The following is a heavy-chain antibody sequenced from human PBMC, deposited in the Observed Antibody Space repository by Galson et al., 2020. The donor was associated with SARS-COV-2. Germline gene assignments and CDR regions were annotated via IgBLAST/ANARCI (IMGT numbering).Heavy chain of an antibody. CDR2: IYHTGST. Sequence: SETLSLTCTVSGYSISSGYYWGWIRQPPGKGLEWIGSIYHTGSTYYNPSLKSRVTISVDTSKNQFSLKLSSVTAADTAVYYCARDWGTDFTRWGQGTLVTVSS. CDR3: ARDWGTDFTR. J-gene: IGHJ4*02. D-gene: IGHD1-1*01. CDR1: GYSISSGYY. V-gene: IGHV4-38-2*02.